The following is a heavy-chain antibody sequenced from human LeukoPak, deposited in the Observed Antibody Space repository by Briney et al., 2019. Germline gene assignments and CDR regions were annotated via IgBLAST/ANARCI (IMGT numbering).Heavy chain of an antibody. D-gene: IGHD6-19*01. V-gene: IGHV1-2*02. CDR3: ARERGSIGWMVRWFDP. CDR1: GYTFTGYY. Sequence: GASVKVSCKASGYTFTGYYMHWVRQAPGQGLEWMGWINPNSGGTNYAQKYQGRRPVTRDTSIRTGDMELIRLRSDDTAVYYCARERGSIGWMVRWFDPWGQGTLVTGSS. J-gene: IGHJ5*02. CDR2: INPNSGGT.